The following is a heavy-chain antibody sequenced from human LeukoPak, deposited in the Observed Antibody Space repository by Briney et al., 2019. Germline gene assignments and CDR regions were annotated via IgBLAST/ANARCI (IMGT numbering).Heavy chain of an antibody. J-gene: IGHJ4*02. CDR2: INANGAST. CDR1: GFSFDDYG. Sequence: GGSLRLSCAASGFSFDDYGMNWVRQAPGKGLEWVCRINANGASTAYADSVKGRFTISRDNAKNSLYLQMNSLRAEDTAVYYCVREVGATRFDYWGQGTLVTVSS. V-gene: IGHV3-20*04. CDR3: VREVGATRFDY. D-gene: IGHD1-26*01.